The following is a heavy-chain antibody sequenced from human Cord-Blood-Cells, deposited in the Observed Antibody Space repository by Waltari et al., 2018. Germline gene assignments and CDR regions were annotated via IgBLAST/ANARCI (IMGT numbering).Heavy chain of an antibody. CDR1: GFTVSSYW. CDR2: IKQDGSVK. D-gene: IGHD1-26*01. J-gene: IGHJ6*02. CDR3: ARVGGDYYYYGMDV. Sequence: EVQLVESGGGLVQPGGSLRLSCADSGFTVSSYWMSGVRQALGKGLEWVANIKQDGSVKYYVDSVKGRFTISRDNAKNSLYLQMNSLRAEDTAVYYCARVGGDYYYYGMDVWGQGTTVTVSS. V-gene: IGHV3-7*01.